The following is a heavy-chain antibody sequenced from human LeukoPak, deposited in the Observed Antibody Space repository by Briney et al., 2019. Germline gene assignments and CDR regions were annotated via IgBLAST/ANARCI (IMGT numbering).Heavy chain of an antibody. Sequence: PGGSLRLSCAASGFTFSRFWMTWVRQAPGKGLEWVANIKQDGSEKYYVDSVKGRFTISRDNAKNSLYLQMNSLRAEDTAVYYCAGSGRQVYLDYWGQGTLVTVSS. V-gene: IGHV3-7*01. CDR1: GFTFSRFW. J-gene: IGHJ4*02. D-gene: IGHD6-19*01. CDR3: AGSGRQVYLDY. CDR2: IKQDGSEK.